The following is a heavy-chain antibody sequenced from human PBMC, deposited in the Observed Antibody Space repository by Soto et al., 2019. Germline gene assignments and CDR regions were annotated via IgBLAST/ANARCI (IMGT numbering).Heavy chain of an antibody. CDR1: SDSISRSHW. CDR3: ARGSFVTNYYYYHMDV. D-gene: IGHD4-17*01. CDR2: IYYSGSV. Sequence: PSETLSLTCAVSSDSISRSHWLTWVRQSPGKGLEWLGDIYYSGSVYYNPSLRSRISISMDKSNNQFPLNLSSVTAADTAVYYCARGSFVTNYYYYHMDVWGKGTTVTVSS. J-gene: IGHJ6*03. V-gene: IGHV4-4*02.